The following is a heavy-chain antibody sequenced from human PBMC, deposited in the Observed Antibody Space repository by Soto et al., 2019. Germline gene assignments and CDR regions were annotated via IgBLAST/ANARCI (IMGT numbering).Heavy chain of an antibody. Sequence: EVQLVESGGGLVEPGGSIRLSCVASGFTFSRAYMTWVRQAPGKGLEWVGRIKGSHAGGTTDYATSVEGRFTISRDDSKNTPYLQMDHLKTEDTSLYYCATEGGYPGSNFYGAYWGQGTLVTVSS. V-gene: IGHV3-15*01. J-gene: IGHJ4*02. D-gene: IGHD1-26*01. CDR1: GFTFSRAY. CDR2: IKGSHAGGTT. CDR3: ATEGGYPGSNFYGAY.